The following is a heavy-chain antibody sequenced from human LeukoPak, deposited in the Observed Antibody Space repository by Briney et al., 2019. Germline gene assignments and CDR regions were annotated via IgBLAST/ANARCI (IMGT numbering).Heavy chain of an antibody. Sequence: SGGSLRLSCAASRFTFNNYAMNWVRQAPGKGLEWVSAISGDGTLTYYADSVKGRFTISRDNSKNTLYLQMNSLRAEDTAVYYCARERDGYNPDAFDIWGQGTMVTVSS. D-gene: IGHD5-24*01. J-gene: IGHJ3*02. CDR3: ARERDGYNPDAFDI. CDR2: ISGDGTLT. CDR1: RFTFNNYA. V-gene: IGHV3-23*01.